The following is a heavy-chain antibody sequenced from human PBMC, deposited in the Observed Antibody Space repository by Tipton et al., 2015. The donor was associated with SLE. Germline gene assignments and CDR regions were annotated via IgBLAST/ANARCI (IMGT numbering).Heavy chain of an antibody. J-gene: IGHJ5*02. CDR2: IYYSGST. D-gene: IGHD6-19*01. Sequence: TLSLTCSVSGGSISNYYWNWIRQPPGKGLEWIGDIYYSGSTNYQPSLKSRVTISVDTSKNQFSLKLSSVTAADTAVYYCARGRDFKEAVAGRGWFDPWGQGTLVTVSS. CDR1: GGSISNYY. CDR3: ARGRDFKEAVAGRGWFDP. V-gene: IGHV4-59*12.